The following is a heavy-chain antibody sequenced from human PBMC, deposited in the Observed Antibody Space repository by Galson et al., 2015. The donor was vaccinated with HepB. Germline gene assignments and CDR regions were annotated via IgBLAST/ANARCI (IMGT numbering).Heavy chain of an antibody. V-gene: IGHV4-34*01. CDR1: GGSFSGYY. Sequence: LSLTYAVYGGSFSGYYWSWIRQPPGKGLEWIGEINHSGSTNYNPSLKSRVTISVDTSKNQFSLKLSSVTAADTAVYYYAQTPLRPSENDAFDIWGQGTMVTVSS. CDR3: AQTPLRPSENDAFDI. J-gene: IGHJ3*02. D-gene: IGHD3-3*01. CDR2: INHSGST.